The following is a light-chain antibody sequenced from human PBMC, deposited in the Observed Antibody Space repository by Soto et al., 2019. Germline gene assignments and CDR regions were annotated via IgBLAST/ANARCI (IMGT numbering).Light chain of an antibody. V-gene: IGLV2-14*01. CDR3: SSYTGNSPFFV. J-gene: IGLJ1*01. CDR1: SSDVGGYNY. Sequence: QSALAQPASVSGSDGQSITISCTGTSSDVGGYNYVSWYQQRPGKAPKLMIFGVSNRPSGVSNRFSGSKSDNTASLTISGLQGDDEADYYCSSYTGNSPFFVFGTGTKVTVL. CDR2: GVS.